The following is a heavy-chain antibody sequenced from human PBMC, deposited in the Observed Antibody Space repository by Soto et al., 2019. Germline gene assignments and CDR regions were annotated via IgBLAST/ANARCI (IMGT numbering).Heavy chain of an antibody. D-gene: IGHD3-10*01. V-gene: IGHV4-59*01. CDR1: GGSISSYY. CDR2: IYYSGST. J-gene: IGHJ6*02. Sequence: ETLSLTCTISGGSISSYYWSWIRQPPGKGLEWIGYIYYSGSTNYNPSLKSRVTISVDTSKNQFSLKLSSVTAADTAVYYCARVSGRGTHYYYYGMDVWGQGTTVTVSS. CDR3: ARVSGRGTHYYYYGMDV.